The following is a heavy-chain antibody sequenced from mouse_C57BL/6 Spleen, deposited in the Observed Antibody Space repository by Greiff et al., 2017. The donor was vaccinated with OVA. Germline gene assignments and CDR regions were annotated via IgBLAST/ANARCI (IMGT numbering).Heavy chain of an antibody. Sequence: QVQLQQPGAELVRPGSSVKLSCKASGYTFTSYWMDWVKQRPGQGLEWIGNIYPSDSETHYNQKFKDKATLTVDKSSSTAYMQLSSLTSEGSAVYYCARGGYDYDGAFSSWVPVPLVTVSA. J-gene: IGHJ3*01. CDR3: ARGGYDYDGAFSS. D-gene: IGHD2-4*01. CDR2: IYPSDSET. V-gene: IGHV1-61*01. CDR1: GYTFTSYW.